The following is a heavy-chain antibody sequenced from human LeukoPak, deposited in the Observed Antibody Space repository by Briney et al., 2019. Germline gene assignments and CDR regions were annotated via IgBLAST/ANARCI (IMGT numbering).Heavy chain of an antibody. V-gene: IGHV1-2*02. D-gene: IGHD3-9*01. J-gene: IGHJ4*02. CDR2: ISPDSGDT. CDR3: ARSPHILTGENFDY. Sequence: ASVKVSCKASASTFTAYYFHWVRQAPGQGLEWMGWISPDSGDTNFAQKFQGRVTMTRDTSISTAYMELSRLRSDDTAVYYCARSPHILTGENFDYWGQGTLVTVSS. CDR1: ASTFTAYY.